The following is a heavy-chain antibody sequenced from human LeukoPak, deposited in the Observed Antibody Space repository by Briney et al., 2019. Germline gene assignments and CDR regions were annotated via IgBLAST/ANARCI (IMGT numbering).Heavy chain of an antibody. CDR3: AKEEGRWLQPPAFDY. Sequence: PGGSLRLSCAASGFTFSSYAMSWVRQAQGKGPEWVSAISGSGGSTYYADSVKGRFTISRDNSKDTLYLQMNSLRAEDTAVYYCAKEEGRWLQPPAFDYWGQGTLVTVSS. CDR1: GFTFSSYA. CDR2: ISGSGGST. J-gene: IGHJ4*02. D-gene: IGHD5-24*01. V-gene: IGHV3-23*01.